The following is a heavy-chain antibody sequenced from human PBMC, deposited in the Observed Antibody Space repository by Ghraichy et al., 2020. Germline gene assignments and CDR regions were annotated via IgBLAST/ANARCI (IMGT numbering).Heavy chain of an antibody. CDR1: GFTFSSYA. J-gene: IGHJ4*02. Sequence: GGSLRLSCAASGFTFSSYAMSWVRQAPGKGLEWVSAITNSCGSTYYADSVKGRFTISRDNSKNTLYLQMNSLRAEDTAVYYCAKKEGGSGFDYWGQGTLVTVSS. D-gene: IGHD3-10*01. V-gene: IGHV3-23*01. CDR3: AKKEGGSGFDY. CDR2: ITNSCGST.